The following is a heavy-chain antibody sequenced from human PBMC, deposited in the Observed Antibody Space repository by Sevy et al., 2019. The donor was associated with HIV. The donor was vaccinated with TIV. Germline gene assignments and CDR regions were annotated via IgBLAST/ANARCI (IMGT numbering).Heavy chain of an antibody. Sequence: GGSLRLSCAASGFTFSTYAMTWVRQAPGKGLQWVSVISGSGGSTYYADSVKGRFTISRDKSKNTMYLQMNSLRAEDTAVYYCARRPDFGVVIPTGVMDVWGQGTTVTVSS. D-gene: IGHD3-3*01. V-gene: IGHV3-23*01. CDR2: ISGSGGST. CDR3: ARRPDFGVVIPTGVMDV. J-gene: IGHJ6*02. CDR1: GFTFSTYA.